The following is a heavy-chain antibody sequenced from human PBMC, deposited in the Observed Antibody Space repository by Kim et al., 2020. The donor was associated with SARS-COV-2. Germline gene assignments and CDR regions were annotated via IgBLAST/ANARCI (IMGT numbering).Heavy chain of an antibody. CDR3: ARVNYYDSSGYPSY. CDR1: GFTFSSYE. V-gene: IGHV3-48*03. CDR2: ISSSGSTI. D-gene: IGHD3-22*01. Sequence: GGSLRLSCAASGFTFSSYEMNWVRQAPGKGLEWVSYISSSGSTIYYADSGKGRFTISRDNAKNSLYLQMNSLRAEDTAVYYCARVNYYDSSGYPSYWGQGTLVTVSS. J-gene: IGHJ4*02.